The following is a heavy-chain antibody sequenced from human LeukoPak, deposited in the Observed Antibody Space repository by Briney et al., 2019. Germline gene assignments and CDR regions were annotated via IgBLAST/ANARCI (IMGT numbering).Heavy chain of an antibody. Sequence: GGSLRLSCAASGFTFSSYSMNWVRQAPGKGLEWVSSISSSSSYIYYADSVKGRFTISRDNAKNSLYLQMNSLRAEDTAVYYCARDLSIVVVPAAISYYMDVWGKGTTVTVSS. V-gene: IGHV3-21*01. J-gene: IGHJ6*03. CDR3: ARDLSIVVVPAAISYYMDV. D-gene: IGHD2-2*01. CDR1: GFTFSSYS. CDR2: ISSSSSYI.